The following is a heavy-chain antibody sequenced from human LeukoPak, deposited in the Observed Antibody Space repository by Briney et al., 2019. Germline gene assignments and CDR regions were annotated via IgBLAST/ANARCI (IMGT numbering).Heavy chain of an antibody. V-gene: IGHV3-74*01. J-gene: IGHJ2*01. Sequence: GGSLRLSCAASGFTFGSPWMHWVRQAPGKGLGWVSRINSDGSATAYADSVKGRFTISRDSSKNTLFLHMNTLRAEDTAIYYCAKDRTVGASYWYFDLWGRGTLVTVSS. CDR1: GFTFGSPW. D-gene: IGHD1-26*01. CDR3: AKDRTVGASYWYFDL. CDR2: INSDGSAT.